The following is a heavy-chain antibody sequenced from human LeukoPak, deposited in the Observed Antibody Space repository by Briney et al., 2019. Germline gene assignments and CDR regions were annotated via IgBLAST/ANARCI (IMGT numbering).Heavy chain of an antibody. CDR1: GFTFSNYA. Sequence: GGSLRLSCAASGFTFSNYAMNWVRQAPEKGLEWVSAISGSGGSTYYADSVKGRFTISRDNSKNTLYLQMNSLGAEDTAVYYCAKDLSASRDSGYYSLDYWGQGTLVTVSS. CDR3: AKDLSASRDSGYYSLDY. V-gene: IGHV3-23*01. D-gene: IGHD3-22*01. CDR2: ISGSGGST. J-gene: IGHJ4*02.